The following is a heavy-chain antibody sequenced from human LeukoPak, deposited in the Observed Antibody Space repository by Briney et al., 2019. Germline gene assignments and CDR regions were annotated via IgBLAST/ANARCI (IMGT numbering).Heavy chain of an antibody. CDR2: NYNSGRT. CDR3: AREYGSGSYFNYFFYGFDV. D-gene: IGHD3-10*01. Sequence: TSETLSLTCTVSGGSITNLDYYWTWIRQPAGKRLEWIGYNYNSGRTSYNGRTNYNPSLKSRVTISVDTSKNQFSLKLTSVTAADTAIYYCAREYGSGSYFNYFFYGFDVWGQGTTVTVSS. CDR1: GGSITNLDYY. V-gene: IGHV4-61*10. J-gene: IGHJ6*02.